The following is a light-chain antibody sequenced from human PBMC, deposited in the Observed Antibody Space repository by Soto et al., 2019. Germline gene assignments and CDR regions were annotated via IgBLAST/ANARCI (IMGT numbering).Light chain of an antibody. Sequence: QSVLTQPPSFSAAPGQKVTISCSGSSSNIGNNYVSWYQQFPGKAPKLLIYENNKRPSGIPDRFSGSKSGTSATLGITGLQTGDEADYYCASWDTSLSAEKFGGGTKVTVL. CDR1: SSNIGNNY. J-gene: IGLJ3*02. CDR2: ENN. V-gene: IGLV1-51*02. CDR3: ASWDTSLSAEK.